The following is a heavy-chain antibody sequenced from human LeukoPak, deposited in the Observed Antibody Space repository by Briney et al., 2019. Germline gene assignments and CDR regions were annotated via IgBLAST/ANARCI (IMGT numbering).Heavy chain of an antibody. CDR1: GGTFSSYA. CDR2: IIPIFGTA. Sequence: GASVKVSCKASGGTFSSYAISWVRQAPGQGLEWMGGIIPIFGTANYAQKFQGRVTITADESTSTAYMELSSLRSEDTAVYYCARCSMVRGVMGPFDYWGQGTLVTVSS. CDR3: ARCSMVRGVMGPFDY. J-gene: IGHJ4*02. D-gene: IGHD3-10*01. V-gene: IGHV1-69*13.